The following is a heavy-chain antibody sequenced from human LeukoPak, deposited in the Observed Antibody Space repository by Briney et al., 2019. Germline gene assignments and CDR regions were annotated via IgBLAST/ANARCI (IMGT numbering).Heavy chain of an antibody. CDR2: INHSGST. CDR1: GGSFSGYY. CDR3: ARAVIVVAAATQRNWFDP. V-gene: IGHV4-34*01. D-gene: IGHD2-15*01. Sequence: SETLSLTCAVYGGSFSGYYWSWIRQPPGKGLEWIGEINHSGSTNYNPSLKSRVTISVDTSKNQFPLKLSSVTAADTAIYYCARAVIVVAAATQRNWFDPWGQGTLVTVSS. J-gene: IGHJ5*02.